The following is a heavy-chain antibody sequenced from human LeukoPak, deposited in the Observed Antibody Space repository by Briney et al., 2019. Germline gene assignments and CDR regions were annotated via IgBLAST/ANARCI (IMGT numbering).Heavy chain of an antibody. CDR3: TTLGYCSSTSYYNMDV. J-gene: IGHJ6*03. D-gene: IGHD2-2*01. Sequence: GGSLRLSCAASGFTFSNAWMSWVRQAPGKGLEWVGRIKSKTDGGTTDYAAPVKGRFTISRDDSKNTLYLQMNSLKTEDTAVYYSTTLGYCSSTSYYNMDVWGKGTTVTVSS. CDR2: IKSKTDGGTT. CDR1: GFTFSNAW. V-gene: IGHV3-15*01.